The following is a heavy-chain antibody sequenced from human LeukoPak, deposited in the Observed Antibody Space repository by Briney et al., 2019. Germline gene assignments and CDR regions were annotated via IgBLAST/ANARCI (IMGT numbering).Heavy chain of an antibody. V-gene: IGHV1-2*04. CDR1: GYTFTGYY. Sequence: GASVKVSCKASGYTFTGYYMHWVRQAPGQGLEWMGWINPNSGGTNYVQKFQGWVTMTRDTSISTACMELSRLRSDDTAVYYCARAPSGSYLTHFDYWGQGTLVTVSS. J-gene: IGHJ4*02. CDR2: INPNSGGT. CDR3: ARAPSGSYLTHFDY. D-gene: IGHD1-26*01.